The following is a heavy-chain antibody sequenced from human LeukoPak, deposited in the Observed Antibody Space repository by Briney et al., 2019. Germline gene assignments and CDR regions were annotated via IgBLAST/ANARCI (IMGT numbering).Heavy chain of an antibody. Sequence: GESLKISCKGSGYSFTSYWIAWVRQMPGKGLGWMGVIYPGDSDTRYSPSFQGQVTISADKSISTAYLQWSGLKASDTAMYYCARQTFCSGGSCYWWFDPWGQGTLVTVSS. V-gene: IGHV5-51*01. CDR3: ARQTFCSGGSCYWWFDP. D-gene: IGHD2-15*01. CDR2: IYPGDSDT. J-gene: IGHJ5*02. CDR1: GYSFTSYW.